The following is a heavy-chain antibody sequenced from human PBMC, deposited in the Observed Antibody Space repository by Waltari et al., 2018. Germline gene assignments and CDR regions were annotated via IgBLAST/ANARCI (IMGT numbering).Heavy chain of an antibody. J-gene: IGHJ4*02. CDR3: ARGSMIVGVLVPFDS. D-gene: IGHD3-3*01. CDR2: IYSGGST. V-gene: IGHV3-53*02. Sequence: EVQLVETGGGLIQPGGSLRLSCVASGFPFSTNYGRGVRQAQGKGLEWVAIIYSGGSTVYAESVKGRFTISRDNSKNTLDLQMSSLRVEDTAMYYCARGSMIVGVLVPFDSWGQGTLVTVSS. CDR1: GFPFSTNY.